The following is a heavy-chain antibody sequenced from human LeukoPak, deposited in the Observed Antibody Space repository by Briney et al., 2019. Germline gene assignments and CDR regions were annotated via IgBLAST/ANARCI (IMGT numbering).Heavy chain of an antibody. CDR1: GGSIRSSSHN. D-gene: IGHD3-3*01. CDR3: ARRPKQPGFWSGYVDY. CDR2: IFYSGST. J-gene: IGHJ4*02. V-gene: IGHV4-39*01. Sequence: PSETLSLTCTVSGGSIRSSSHNWDWIRQPPGKGLEYIGSIFYSGSTYYNPSLTSRVTISVDTSKNQFSLKLSSVTAADTAVYYCARRPKQPGFWSGYVDYWGQGTLVTVSP.